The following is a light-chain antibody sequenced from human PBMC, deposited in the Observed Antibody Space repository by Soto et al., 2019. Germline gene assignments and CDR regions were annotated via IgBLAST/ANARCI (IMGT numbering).Light chain of an antibody. CDR2: DNN. V-gene: IGLV1-51*01. Sequence: QSVLTQPRSVSAASGQNVTISCSGGRSNVGNNRVSWYQQLPGAAPRLIIYDNNDRPSGIPDRFSGSKSGTSATLGITGLQPGDEADYYCETFDLSLNRPVFGGGTQLTVL. CDR1: RSNVGNNR. J-gene: IGLJ7*01. CDR3: ETFDLSLNRPV.